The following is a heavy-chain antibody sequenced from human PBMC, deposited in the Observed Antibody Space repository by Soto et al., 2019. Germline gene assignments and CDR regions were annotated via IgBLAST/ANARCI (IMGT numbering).Heavy chain of an antibody. D-gene: IGHD1-26*01. CDR1: GYSFSDHY. CDR2: INPDSGGT. Sequence: ASVKVSCKASGYSFSDHYIHWVRQAPGQGLEWMGWINPDSGGTNYAQKFQDWVIMTSDTSINTVYMELSGLRSDDIAVYYCARNGGGSGSYYSIDVWGPGTLVTVSS. J-gene: IGHJ4*02. V-gene: IGHV1-2*04. CDR3: ARNGGGSGSYYSIDV.